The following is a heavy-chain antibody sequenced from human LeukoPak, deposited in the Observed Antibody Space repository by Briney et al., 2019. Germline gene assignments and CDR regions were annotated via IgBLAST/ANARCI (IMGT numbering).Heavy chain of an antibody. V-gene: IGHV1-18*01. CDR2: ISAYNGNT. Sequence: ASVKVSCKASGYTFTSYGISWVRQAPGQGLEWMGWISAYNGNTNYAQKLQGRVTMTTDTSTSTAYMELRSLRSDDTAVYYCARDGSSSWINYYYYYGMDVWGQGTTVTVSS. D-gene: IGHD6-13*01. CDR1: GYTFTSYG. CDR3: ARDGSSSWINYYYYYGMDV. J-gene: IGHJ6*02.